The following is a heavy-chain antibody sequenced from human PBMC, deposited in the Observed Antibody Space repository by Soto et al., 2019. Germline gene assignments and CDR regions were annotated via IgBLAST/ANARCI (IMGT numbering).Heavy chain of an antibody. CDR3: ARDYFGSSSRPHGEDQEYGMDV. CDR2: IWYDGSNK. Sequence: GGSLRLSCAASGFTFSSYGMHWVRQAPGKGLEWVAVIWYDGSNKYYADSVKGRFTISRDNSKNTLYLQMNSLRAEDTAVYYCARDYFGSSSRPHGEDQEYGMDVWGQGTTVTVSS. V-gene: IGHV3-33*01. CDR1: GFTFSSYG. J-gene: IGHJ6*02. D-gene: IGHD3-9*01.